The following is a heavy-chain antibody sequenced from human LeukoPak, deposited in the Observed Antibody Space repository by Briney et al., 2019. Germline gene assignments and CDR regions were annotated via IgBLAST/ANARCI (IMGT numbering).Heavy chain of an antibody. J-gene: IGHJ2*01. Sequence: GASVKVSCKASGYTFTGYYMHWVRQAPGQGLEWMGWINPNSGGTNYAQKFQGRVTMTRDTSISTAYMELSRLRSDDTAVCYCARGRYSGYERPVWYFDRWGRGTLVTVSS. CDR2: INPNSGGT. CDR1: GYTFTGYY. V-gene: IGHV1-2*02. CDR3: ARGRYSGYERPVWYFDR. D-gene: IGHD5-12*01.